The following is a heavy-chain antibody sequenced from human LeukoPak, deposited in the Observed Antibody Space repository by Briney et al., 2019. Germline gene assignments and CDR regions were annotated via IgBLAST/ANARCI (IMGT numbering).Heavy chain of an antibody. J-gene: IGHJ6*03. CDR2: IRYDGSDK. D-gene: IGHD6-6*01. CDR1: GFTFSIYG. Sequence: GGSLRLSCVASGFTFSIYGIHWVRQAPGKGLEWVALIRYDGSDKYYADSVKGRFTISRDNSKNTVDLQMNSLRAEDTAVYYCAKDHSSSSLYYMDVWGKGTTVTVSS. CDR3: AKDHSSSSLYYMDV. V-gene: IGHV3-30*02.